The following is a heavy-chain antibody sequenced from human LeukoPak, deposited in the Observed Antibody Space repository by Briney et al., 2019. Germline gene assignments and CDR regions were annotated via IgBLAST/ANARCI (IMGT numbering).Heavy chain of an antibody. CDR2: INPSGGST. D-gene: IGHD3-3*01. CDR3: ARSNYDFWSGYSSDAFDI. CDR1: GYTFTSYY. Sequence: ASVKVSCKASGYTFTSYYMHWVRQAPGQGLEWMGIINPSGGSTTYAQKFQGRVTMTRDTSTSTVYMELSSLRSEDTAVHYCARSNYDFWSGYSSDAFDIWGQGTMVTVSS. J-gene: IGHJ3*02. V-gene: IGHV1-46*01.